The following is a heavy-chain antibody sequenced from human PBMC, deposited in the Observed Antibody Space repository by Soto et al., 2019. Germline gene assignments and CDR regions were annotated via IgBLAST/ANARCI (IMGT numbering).Heavy chain of an antibody. D-gene: IGHD2-15*01. Sequence: SVKVSCKASGGSFSSFAFSWVRQAPGQGLEWMGGTGSGTGPGNHAQKFQGRLTVTADKSTSTAYMELTNLSSEDTAVYYCARRDSGGFYRFFDAWGQGTLVTVSS. J-gene: IGHJ4*02. CDR1: GGSFSSFA. V-gene: IGHV1-69*06. CDR3: ARRDSGGFYRFFDA. CDR2: TGSGTGPG.